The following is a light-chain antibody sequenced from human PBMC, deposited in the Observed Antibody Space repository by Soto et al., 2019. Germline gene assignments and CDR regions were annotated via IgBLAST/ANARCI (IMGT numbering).Light chain of an antibody. J-gene: IGKJ5*01. V-gene: IGKV3-20*01. CDR1: QSVDNSH. Sequence: ETVLTQSPGTLYFSPGERATLSCRASQSVDNSHVAWYQQRRGLPPRLLIYGASNRATGIPDRFSGSGSGADFTLTISRLEPEDFAVYFCQQYGNSPPGNFGQGTRLEI. CDR2: GAS. CDR3: QQYGNSPPGN.